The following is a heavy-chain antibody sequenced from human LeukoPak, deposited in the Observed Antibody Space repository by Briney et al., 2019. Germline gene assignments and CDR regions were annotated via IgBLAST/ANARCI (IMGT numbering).Heavy chain of an antibody. CDR2: IYPGDSDT. CDR1: GYSFTSYW. J-gene: IGHJ5*02. Sequence: GESLKISCKGSGYSFTSYWIGWVRQMPGKGLEWMGIIYPGDSDTRYSPSFQGQVTISADKSISTAYLQWSSLKASDTAVYYCARRWTTVAPWSWFDPWGQGTLVTVSS. V-gene: IGHV5-51*01. CDR3: ARRWTTVAPWSWFDP. D-gene: IGHD4-23*01.